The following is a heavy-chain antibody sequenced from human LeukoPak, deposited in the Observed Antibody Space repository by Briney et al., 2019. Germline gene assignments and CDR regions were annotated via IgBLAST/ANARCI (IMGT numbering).Heavy chain of an antibody. J-gene: IGHJ3*01. CDR2: VRGNGGST. CDR1: GFPFSTYV. D-gene: IGHD5-12*01. V-gene: IGHV3-23*01. Sequence: GGSRRLSCAAYGFPFSTYVMNWVRQAPGKGREWVSGVRGNGGSTYYAESVKGRFTISRENFRNTLYLYMKSLRPEDTAVYYCVKDLYSSFPDAFDVWGQGTMVTVSS. CDR3: VKDLYSSFPDAFDV.